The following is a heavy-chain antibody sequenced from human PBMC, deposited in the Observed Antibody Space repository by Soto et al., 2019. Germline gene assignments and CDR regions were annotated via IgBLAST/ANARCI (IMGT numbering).Heavy chain of an antibody. CDR2: ISYDGSNK. Sequence: QVQLVESGGGVVQPGRSLRLSCAASGFTFSSYGMHWVRQAPGKGLEGVAVISYDGSNKYYADSVKGRFTISRDNSKNTLYLQMNSLRAEDTAVYYCAKITRGSSSRFDYWGQGTLVTVSS. D-gene: IGHD1-26*01. V-gene: IGHV3-30*18. CDR3: AKITRGSSSRFDY. CDR1: GFTFSSYG. J-gene: IGHJ4*02.